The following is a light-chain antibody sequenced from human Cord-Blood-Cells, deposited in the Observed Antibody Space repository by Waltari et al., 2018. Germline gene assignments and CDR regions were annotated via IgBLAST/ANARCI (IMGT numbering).Light chain of an antibody. V-gene: IGKV3-11*01. Sequence: EIVLTQSPATLSLSQGERAPLSCRASQSVSSYLAWYQQKPGQAPRLLIYDASNRATGIPARFSGSGSGTDFTLTISSLEPEDFAVYYCQQRSNWPWTFGQGTKVEIK. CDR3: QQRSNWPWT. CDR1: QSVSSY. J-gene: IGKJ1*01. CDR2: DAS.